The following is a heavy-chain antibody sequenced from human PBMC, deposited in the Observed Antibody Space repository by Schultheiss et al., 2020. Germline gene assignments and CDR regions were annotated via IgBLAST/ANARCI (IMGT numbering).Heavy chain of an antibody. Sequence: GGSLRLSCSASGFTFSSYAMHWVRQAPGQGPEWVSRISSDGSSRTYVDSVKGRFTISRDNSKNTLYLQMNSLRPEDTAVYYCAKDETIWRGWGGCYCDNWGQGTLVTVAS. J-gene: IGHJ4*02. D-gene: IGHD3-3*01. CDR2: ISSDGSSR. CDR3: AKDETIWRGWGGCYCDN. V-gene: IGHV3-30*02. CDR1: GFTFSSYA.